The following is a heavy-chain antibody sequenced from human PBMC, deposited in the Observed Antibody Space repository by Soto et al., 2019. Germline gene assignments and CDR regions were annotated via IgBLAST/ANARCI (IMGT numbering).Heavy chain of an antibody. Sequence: SETLSLTCTVSGGSISSYYWSWIRQPAGKGLEWIGRIYTSGSTNYNPSLKSRVTMSVDTSKNQFSLKLSSVTAADTAVYYCARDQSRYYYDSSGYYPRPYYYYGMDVWGQGTAVTVSS. J-gene: IGHJ6*02. CDR1: GGSISSYY. V-gene: IGHV4-4*07. D-gene: IGHD3-22*01. CDR3: ARDQSRYYYDSSGYYPRPYYYYGMDV. CDR2: IYTSGST.